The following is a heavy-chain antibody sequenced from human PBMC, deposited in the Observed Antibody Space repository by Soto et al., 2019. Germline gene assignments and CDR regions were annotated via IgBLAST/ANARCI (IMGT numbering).Heavy chain of an antibody. J-gene: IGHJ6*02. CDR3: ATRKLERLSYYYYGMEV. V-gene: IGHV5-51*01. Sequence: PGESLKISCKGSGYSFTSYWIGWVRQMPGKGLEWMGIIYPGDSDTRYSPSFQGQVTISADKSISTAYLPWSSLKASDTAMYYCATRKLERLSYYYYGMEVWDQGTTVAVSS. CDR2: IYPGDSDT. D-gene: IGHD1-1*01. CDR1: GYSFTSYW.